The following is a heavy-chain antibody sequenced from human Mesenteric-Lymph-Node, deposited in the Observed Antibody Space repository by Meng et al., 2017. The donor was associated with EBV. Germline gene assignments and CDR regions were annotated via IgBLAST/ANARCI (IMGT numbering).Heavy chain of an antibody. J-gene: IGHJ4*02. CDR2: INNDGSIT. V-gene: IGHV3-74*01. D-gene: IGHD1-26*01. CDR3: GRDGVWVGATIDY. CDR1: GFTLSSYW. Sequence: VQWVEAGGGLVQPGGSRGLSCAASGFTLSSYWLHWVRQVPGKGLVWVSRINNDGSITTYADSVKGRFTISRDNAKNTLYLQMNSLRAEDTAVYYCGRDGVWVGATIDYWGQGTLVTVSS.